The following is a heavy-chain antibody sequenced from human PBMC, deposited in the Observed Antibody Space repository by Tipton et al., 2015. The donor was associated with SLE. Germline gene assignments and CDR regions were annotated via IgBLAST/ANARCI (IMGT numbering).Heavy chain of an antibody. D-gene: IGHD4-17*01. CDR1: GFTFSGYT. CDR3: ARLEGDDYGDFRPY. J-gene: IGHJ4*02. Sequence: SLRLSCAASGFTFSGYTMNWVRQAPGKGLEWVSYISSSGSTIYYADSVKGRFTISRDNAKNSLYLQMNSLRAEDTAVYYCARLEGDDYGDFRPYWGQGTLVTVSS. V-gene: IGHV3-48*01. CDR2: ISSSGSTI.